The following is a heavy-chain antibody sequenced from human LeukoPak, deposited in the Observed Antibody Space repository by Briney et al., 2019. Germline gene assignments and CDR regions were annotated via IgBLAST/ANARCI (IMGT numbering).Heavy chain of an antibody. CDR1: GFTVSSNY. J-gene: IGHJ4*02. D-gene: IGHD5/OR15-5a*01. V-gene: IGHV3-66*01. CDR3: AREQSSTLDY. Sequence: GGSLRLSCEASGFTVSSNYMNWVRQAPGKGLEWVSVIYRGGSTYYADSVKGRFTISRDNSKNTLYLQMNSLRAEDTAVYYCAREQSSTLDYWGQGTLVSVSS. CDR2: IYRGGST.